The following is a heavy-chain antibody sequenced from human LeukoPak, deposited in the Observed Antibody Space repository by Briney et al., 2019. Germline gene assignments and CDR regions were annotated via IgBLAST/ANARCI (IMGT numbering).Heavy chain of an antibody. V-gene: IGHV4-61*02. CDR2: INTSGST. J-gene: IGHJ4*02. CDR3: AREAVAVAGTAYFGY. Sequence: PSETLSLTCTVSGGSISSTYYYWSWIRQPAGKRLEWIGRINTSGSTNYNPSLKSRVTISVDTSESQFSLKLSSVTAADTAIYYCAREAVAVAGTAYFGYWGQGTLVTVSS. CDR1: GGSISSTYYY. D-gene: IGHD6-19*01.